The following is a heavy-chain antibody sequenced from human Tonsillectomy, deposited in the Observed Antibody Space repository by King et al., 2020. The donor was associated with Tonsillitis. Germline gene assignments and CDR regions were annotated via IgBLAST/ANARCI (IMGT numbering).Heavy chain of an antibody. D-gene: IGHD6-13*01. J-gene: IGHJ4*02. CDR3: ARAGFSSSWYAAYFDY. V-gene: IGHV3-30-3*01. CDR2: ISHDGSNI. Sequence: VQLVESGGGVVQPGTSLRLSCAASGLTFTTYAMHWFRQAPGKGLEWLAVISHDGSNIYYADSVKGRFTIYRDNSKNTRYLQMNSLIAEDTAVYYCARAGFSSSWYAAYFDYWGQGTLVTVSS. CDR1: GLTFTTYA.